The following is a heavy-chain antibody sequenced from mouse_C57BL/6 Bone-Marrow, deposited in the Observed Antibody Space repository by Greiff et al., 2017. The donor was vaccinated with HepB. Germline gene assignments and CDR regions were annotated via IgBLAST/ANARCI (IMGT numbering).Heavy chain of an antibody. CDR1: GYAFSSSW. D-gene: IGHD2-5*01. CDR2: IYPGDGDT. J-gene: IGHJ3*01. V-gene: IGHV1-82*01. CDR3: ASSNHHFAY. Sequence: QVQLQQSGPELVKPGASVKISCKASGYAFSSSWMNWVKQRPGKGLEWIGRIYPGDGDTNYNGKFKGKATLTADKSSSTAYMQLSSLTSEDSAVYYCASSNHHFAYWGQGTLVTVSA.